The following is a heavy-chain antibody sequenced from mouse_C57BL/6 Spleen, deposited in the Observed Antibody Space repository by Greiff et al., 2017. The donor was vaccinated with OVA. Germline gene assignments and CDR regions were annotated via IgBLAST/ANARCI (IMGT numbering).Heavy chain of an antibody. CDR1: GYTFTSYW. CDR2: IYPGSGST. D-gene: IGHD2-4*01. CDR3: ARSLYYDYDDYYAMDY. J-gene: IGHJ4*01. Sequence: VQLQQPGAELVKPGASVKMSCKASGYTFTSYWITWVKQRPGQGLEWIGDIYPGSGSTNYNEKFKSKATLTVDTSSSTAYMQLSSLTSEDSAVYYCARSLYYDYDDYYAMDYWGQGTSVTVSS. V-gene: IGHV1-55*01.